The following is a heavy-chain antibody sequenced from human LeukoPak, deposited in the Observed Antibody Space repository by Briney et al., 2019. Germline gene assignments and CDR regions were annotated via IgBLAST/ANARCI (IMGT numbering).Heavy chain of an antibody. V-gene: IGHV3-7*01. CDR3: AKGGTYYDYVWGELGADI. CDR2: IKQDGSEK. Sequence: AGGSLRLSCAASGFTFSSYWMSWVRQAPGKGLEWEANIKQDGSEKYYVDSVKGRFTISRDNAKNSLYLQMNSLRAEDTAVYYCAKGGTYYDYVWGELGADIWGQGTMVTVSS. CDR1: GFTFSSYW. D-gene: IGHD3-16*01. J-gene: IGHJ3*02.